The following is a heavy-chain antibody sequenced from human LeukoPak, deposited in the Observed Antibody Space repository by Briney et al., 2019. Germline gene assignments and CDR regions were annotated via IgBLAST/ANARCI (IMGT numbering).Heavy chain of an antibody. V-gene: IGHV3-11*06. J-gene: IGHJ4*02. CDR3: ARDQGFYDSSGYLPQL. CDR2: ISSSSSYT. D-gene: IGHD3-22*01. CDR1: GFTFSDYY. Sequence: GGSLRLSCAASGFTFSDYYMSWIRQAPGKGLEWVSYISSSSSYTNYADSVKGRFTISRDNAKNSLYLQMNSLRAEDTAVYYCARDQGFYDSSGYLPQLWGQGTLVTVAS.